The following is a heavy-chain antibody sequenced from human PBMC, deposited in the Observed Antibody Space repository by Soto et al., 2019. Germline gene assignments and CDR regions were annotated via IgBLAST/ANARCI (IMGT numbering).Heavy chain of an antibody. J-gene: IGHJ5*02. CDR3: ASRGDYYDT. CDR1: GFTFSTYW. D-gene: IGHD3-22*01. CDR2: LKQDGSDK. Sequence: EVQLVESGGGLVQPGVSLRLSCAASGFTFSTYWMTWVRQAPGKGLEWVANLKQDGSDKYYVDSVEGRFTISRDNAKNSLYLQMDSLRAEDTAVYYCASRGDYYDTWGQGTLVTVSS. V-gene: IGHV3-7*01.